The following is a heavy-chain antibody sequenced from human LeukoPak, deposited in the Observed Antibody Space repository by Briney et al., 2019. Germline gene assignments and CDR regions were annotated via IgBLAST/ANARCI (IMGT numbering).Heavy chain of an antibody. J-gene: IGHJ5*02. D-gene: IGHD2-2*01. CDR2: ISGYNGDT. CDR3: ARGRDIVVVPALDP. V-gene: IGHV1-18*01. CDR1: GYTFTSYG. Sequence: ASVRVSCKASGYTFTSYGITWVRQAPGQGLEWMGWISGYNGDTNYAQNFQGRVTMTTDTSTSTAYMELRSLRSDDTAVYYCARGRDIVVVPALDPWGQGTLVTVSS.